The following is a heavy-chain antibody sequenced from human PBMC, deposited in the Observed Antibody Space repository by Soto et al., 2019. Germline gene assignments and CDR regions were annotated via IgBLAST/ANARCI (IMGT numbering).Heavy chain of an antibody. CDR1: CGSISSYY. Sequence: SETLSLTCTVSCGSISSYYWSWIRQPPGKGLEWTGYIYYSGSTNYNPSLKSRVTISVDTSKNQFSLKLSSVTAADTAVYYCARETHSGLRRYFAYWGQGTLVTVSS. V-gene: IGHV4-59*01. CDR2: IYYSGST. D-gene: IGHD5-12*01. J-gene: IGHJ4*02. CDR3: ARETHSGLRRYFAY.